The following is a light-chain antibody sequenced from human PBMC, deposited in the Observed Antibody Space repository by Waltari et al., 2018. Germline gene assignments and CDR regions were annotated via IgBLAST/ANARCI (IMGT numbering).Light chain of an antibody. CDR2: DAS. Sequence: EIVLTQSPGHLSLSPGERATLSCRASQSFSRALAWYQQKPGQATRLLIYDASTRAIGIPDRFSGGGSGTDFSLTISRLEPEDFAVYYCQHYVRLPVTFGQGTTVEIK. CDR1: QSFSRA. CDR3: QHYVRLPVT. V-gene: IGKV3-20*01. J-gene: IGKJ1*01.